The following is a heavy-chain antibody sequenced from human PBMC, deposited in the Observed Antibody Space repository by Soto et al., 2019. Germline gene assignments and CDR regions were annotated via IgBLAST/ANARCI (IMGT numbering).Heavy chain of an antibody. J-gene: IGHJ4*02. D-gene: IGHD5-12*01. CDR3: ARDTGSFDCDY. CDR1: GFTFSSSW. CDR2: IKGDGSEI. Sequence: EVQLVESGGGVVQPGGSLRLSCAASGFTFSSSWMSWVRRAPGKGLEWLASIKGDGSEIYYVDSVKGQFTISRDNAKNLLYLQMNSLRADHTALYYCARDTGSFDCDYWGQGILVTVSS. V-gene: IGHV3-7*05.